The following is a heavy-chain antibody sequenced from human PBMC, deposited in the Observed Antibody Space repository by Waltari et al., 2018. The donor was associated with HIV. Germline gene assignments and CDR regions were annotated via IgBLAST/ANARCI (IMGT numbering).Heavy chain of an antibody. Sequence: QVQLQQSGAGPLKPPETLSLPCAVSGGSFSGYYWSWIRHPPGKGLECSGEIHQSGKTNYNPTLRGRVTISADTSKNQFSLKLSSVTAADTAVYYCARGKADGVTALLDPFDIWGQGTMVTVSS. CDR1: GGSFSGYY. D-gene: IGHD2-21*02. V-gene: IGHV4-34*01. CDR2: IHQSGKT. J-gene: IGHJ3*02. CDR3: ARGKADGVTALLDPFDI.